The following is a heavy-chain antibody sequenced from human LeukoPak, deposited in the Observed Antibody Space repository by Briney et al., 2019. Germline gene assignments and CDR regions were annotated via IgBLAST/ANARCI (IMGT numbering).Heavy chain of an antibody. J-gene: IGHJ4*02. CDR1: GYTFTSYG. V-gene: IGHV1-18*01. CDR2: ISASNGNT. Sequence: ASVKVSCKASGYTFTSYGISWVRQAPGQGLEWMGWISASNGNTNYAQKRQGRVTMTTDTSTSTAYMELRSLRSDDTAVYYCARVPTHYDSVWGSYRYTGDYWGQGTLVTVSS. CDR3: ARVPTHYDSVWGSYRYTGDY. D-gene: IGHD3-16*02.